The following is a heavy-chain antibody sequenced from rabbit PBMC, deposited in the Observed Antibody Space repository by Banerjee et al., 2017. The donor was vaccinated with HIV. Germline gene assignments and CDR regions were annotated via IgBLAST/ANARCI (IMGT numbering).Heavy chain of an antibody. Sequence: QSLEESGGGLVKPGASLTLTCTASGFSFSSDYDMCWVRQAPGKGLEWIACIYAGYWWNTYYASWAKGRFTISKTSSTTVTLQMTSLTAADTATYFCARFYWGSEYFNLWGPGTFVTVS. D-gene: IGHD1-1*01. CDR1: GFSFSSDYD. CDR2: IYAGYWWNT. J-gene: IGHJ4*01. CDR3: ARFYWGSEYFNL. V-gene: IGHV1S40*01.